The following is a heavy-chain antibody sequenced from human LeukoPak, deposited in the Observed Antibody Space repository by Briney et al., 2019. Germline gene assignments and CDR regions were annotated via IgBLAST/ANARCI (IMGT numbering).Heavy chain of an antibody. V-gene: IGHV3-23*01. D-gene: IGHD5-12*01. CDR3: ATLKDKWLQSPGTDC. CDR2: ISGNGVST. CDR1: GFTFSNYV. Sequence: GGSLRLSCAASGFTFSNYVASWVRQAPGKGLEWVSVISGNGVSTNYADSVKGRFTISRDNSKNTVFLQMNSLRAEDTAIYYCATLKDKWLQSPGTDCWGQGTLVTVSS. J-gene: IGHJ4*02.